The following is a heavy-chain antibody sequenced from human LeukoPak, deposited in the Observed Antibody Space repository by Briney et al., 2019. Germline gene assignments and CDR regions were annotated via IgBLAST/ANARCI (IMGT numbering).Heavy chain of an antibody. CDR1: GCTFSSCG. D-gene: IGHD6-19*01. CDR3: ARFGSGWSTDY. V-gene: IGHV3-33*01. J-gene: IGHJ4*02. Sequence: GGSLRLSCAASGCTFSSCGMHWLRQAPGKEREWVTVIWYDGSNKYYADSVKGRFTISRDNSKNTLYLQMNSLRAEDTAVYYCARFGSGWSTDYWGQGTLVTVSS. CDR2: IWYDGSNK.